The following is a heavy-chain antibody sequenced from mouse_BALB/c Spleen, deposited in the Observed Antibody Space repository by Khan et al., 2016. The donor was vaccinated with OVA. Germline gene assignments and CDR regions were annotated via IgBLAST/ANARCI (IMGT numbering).Heavy chain of an antibody. J-gene: IGHJ2*01. CDR1: GFTFSRFG. V-gene: IGHV5-17*02. CDR3: ARYSNFDY. CDR2: ISSGSSTN. Sequence: EVELVESGGGLVQPGGSRKLSCEASGFTFSRFGMHWVRKAPEKGLEWVAYISSGSSTNYYVDTVKGRFTISSDNPKNTLFLQMTSLRSEDTAMYYCARYSNFDYWGQGTTLTVSS.